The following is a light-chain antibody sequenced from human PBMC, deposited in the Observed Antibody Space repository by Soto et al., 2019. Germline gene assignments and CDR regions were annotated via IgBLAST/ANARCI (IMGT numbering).Light chain of an antibody. V-gene: IGKV2-28*01. Sequence: DIVMTQSPLSLPVTPGEPASISCRSSQSLLHSNGYNYFDWYLQKPGQSPQLLTYLGSNRASGVPDRFSGSGSGTDFTLKISRVEAEDVGVYYCMQALQTPWTFGQGTKVEIK. J-gene: IGKJ1*01. CDR1: QSLLHSNGYNY. CDR2: LGS. CDR3: MQALQTPWT.